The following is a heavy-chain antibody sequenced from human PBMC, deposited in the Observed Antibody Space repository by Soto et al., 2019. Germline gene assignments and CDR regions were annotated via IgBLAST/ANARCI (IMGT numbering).Heavy chain of an antibody. D-gene: IGHD1-1*01. CDR1: GGSFSGYY. CDR2: IDHSGYT. V-gene: IGHV4-34*01. J-gene: IGHJ5*02. CDR3: ARVQEWFDP. Sequence: SETLSLTCAVYGGSFSGYYWNWIRQPPGKGLEWIGEIDHSGYTNYNPSLKSRVAISVDTSNNQFSLGLTSVTAADTAVYYCARVQEWFDPWGQVTLVTVSS.